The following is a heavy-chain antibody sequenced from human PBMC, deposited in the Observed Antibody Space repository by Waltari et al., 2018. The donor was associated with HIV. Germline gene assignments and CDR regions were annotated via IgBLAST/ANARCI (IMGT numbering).Heavy chain of an antibody. J-gene: IGHJ4*02. CDR2: IGTAGDT. Sequence: EVQLVESGGGLVQPGGSLRLSCAASGFTFSSYDMHWVRQATGKGLEWVSAIGTAGDTYYPGSVKGRFTISRENAKNSLYLQMNSLRAGDTAVYYCAREGEGATGLDYWGQGTLVTVSS. CDR1: GFTFSSYD. D-gene: IGHD1-26*01. V-gene: IGHV3-13*04. CDR3: AREGEGATGLDY.